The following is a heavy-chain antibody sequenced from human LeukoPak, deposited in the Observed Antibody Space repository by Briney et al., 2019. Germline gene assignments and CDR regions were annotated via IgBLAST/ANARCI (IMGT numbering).Heavy chain of an antibody. CDR3: ARARGSGWYPLRY. V-gene: IGHV1-69*05. J-gene: IGHJ4*02. CDR2: TIPLFGPA. CDR1: GGTFNSYA. D-gene: IGHD6-19*01. Sequence: ASVKVSCKASGGTFNSYAITWVRQAPGQGLEWMGRTIPLFGPAYYAQNFQGRVTITTDESATTAYMELSGLRSEDTAVYYCARARGSGWYPLRYWGQGTRVTVSS.